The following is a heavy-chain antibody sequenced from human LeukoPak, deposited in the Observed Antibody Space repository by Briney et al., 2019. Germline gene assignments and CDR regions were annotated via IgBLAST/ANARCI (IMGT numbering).Heavy chain of an antibody. CDR2: INHSGST. CDR1: GFTFSHFW. V-gene: IGHV4-34*01. CDR3: ARGLRYNWNPYYFDY. J-gene: IGHJ4*02. D-gene: IGHD1-20*01. Sequence: GSLRLSCAASGFTFSHFWMSWIRQPPGKGLEWIGEINHSGSTNYNPSLKSRVTISVDTSKNQFSLKLSSVTAADTAVYYCARGLRYNWNPYYFDYWGQGTLVTVSS.